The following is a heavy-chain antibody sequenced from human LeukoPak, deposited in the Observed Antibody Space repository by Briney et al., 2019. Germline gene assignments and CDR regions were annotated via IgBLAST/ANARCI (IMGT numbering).Heavy chain of an antibody. J-gene: IGHJ6*02. CDR1: GGTFSSYT. V-gene: IGHV1-69*02. D-gene: IGHD6-19*01. CDR3: ARGKRSSEVAV. Sequence: APVKVSCKASGGTFSSYTISWVREAPGQGLEWMGRIIPILGIANYAQKFQGRVTITADKSTSTASMELSSLRSEDTAVYYCARGKRSSEVAVWGQGTTVTVSS. CDR2: IIPILGIA.